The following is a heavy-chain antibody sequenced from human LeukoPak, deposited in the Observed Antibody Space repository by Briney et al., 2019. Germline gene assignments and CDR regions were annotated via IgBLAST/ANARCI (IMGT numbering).Heavy chain of an antibody. Sequence: RGSLRLSCAASGFTFSSYAMHWVRQAPGKGLEWAAVITYDGSNKYYADSVKGRFTISRDNSKNTLYLQMNSLRAEDTAVYYCARDDFEQLVPDYWGQGTLVTVSS. CDR1: GFTFSSYA. D-gene: IGHD6-6*01. CDR3: ARDDFEQLVPDY. V-gene: IGHV3-30*04. CDR2: ITYDGSNK. J-gene: IGHJ4*02.